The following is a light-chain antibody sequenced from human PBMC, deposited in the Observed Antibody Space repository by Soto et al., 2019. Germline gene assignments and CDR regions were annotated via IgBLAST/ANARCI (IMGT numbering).Light chain of an antibody. CDR3: MQDTPWPSS. CDR2: KVS. J-gene: IGKJ1*01. V-gene: IGKV2-30*01. Sequence: DVVMTQSPLSQPVTLGQPASISCRSSQSLVYSDGNTYLNWFQQRPGQSPRRLIYKVSKRDSRDRDRFSCSGTVTDLKLKISREKAEDVWMYYSMQDTPWPSSFGQETKVEIK. CDR1: QSLVYSDGNTY.